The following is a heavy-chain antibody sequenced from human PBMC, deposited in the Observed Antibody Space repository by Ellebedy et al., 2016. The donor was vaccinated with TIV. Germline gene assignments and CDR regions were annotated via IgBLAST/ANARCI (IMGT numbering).Heavy chain of an antibody. D-gene: IGHD3-16*01. CDR3: AKDPSSMGGAWNWLVS. Sequence: PGGSLRLSCAASGFSFSSHWMHWVRQVPGQGLVWVSRLNGDGSSTSYADSVKGRFSISRDNAKNTLYLQMNSLRAEDTAVYYCAKDPSSMGGAWNWLVSWGQGTLVTVSS. CDR2: LNGDGSST. V-gene: IGHV3-74*01. J-gene: IGHJ5*01. CDR1: GFSFSSHW.